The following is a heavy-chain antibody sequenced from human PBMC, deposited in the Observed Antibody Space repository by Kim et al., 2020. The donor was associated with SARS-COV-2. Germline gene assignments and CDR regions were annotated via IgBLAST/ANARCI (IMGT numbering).Heavy chain of an antibody. Sequence: SETLSLTCTVSGGSISSSSYYWGWIRQPPGKGLEWIGSIYYSGSTYYNPSLKSRVTISVDTSKNQFSLKLSSVTAADTAVYYCARHPGRGRLDYWGQGTLVTVSS. V-gene: IGHV4-39*01. CDR1: GGSISSSSYY. CDR3: ARHPGRGRLDY. CDR2: IYYSGST. J-gene: IGHJ4*02.